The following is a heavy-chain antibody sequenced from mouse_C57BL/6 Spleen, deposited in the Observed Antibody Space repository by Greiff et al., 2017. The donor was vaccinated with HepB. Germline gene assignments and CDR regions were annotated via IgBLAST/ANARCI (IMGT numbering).Heavy chain of an antibody. CDR1: GYTFTSYW. V-gene: IGHV1-50*01. CDR3: APTKIGLWYVDG. Sequence: QVQLKQPGAELVKPGASVKLSCKASGYTFTSYWLQWVKQRPGQGLEWIGEIDPSDSYTNYNQKFKGKATLTVDTSSSTAYMQLSSLTSEDSAVYYGAPTKIGLWYVDGCGTGTTVTVSS. D-gene: IGHD3-1*01. CDR2: IDPSDSYT. J-gene: IGHJ1*03.